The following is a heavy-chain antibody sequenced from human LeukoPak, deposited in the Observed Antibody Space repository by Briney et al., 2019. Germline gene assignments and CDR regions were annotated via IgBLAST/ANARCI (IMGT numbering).Heavy chain of an antibody. V-gene: IGHV3-74*01. CDR1: GFTFSPYW. J-gene: IGHJ4*02. CDR2: INTDESDI. Sequence: GGSLRLSCAASGFTFSPYWMHWVRQGPGKGLVWVSRINTDESDIAYAASVKGRFTISRDNAENTLYLQMNSLRAEDTAVYYCVRQATNKPIDYWGRGTLVTVSS. D-gene: IGHD5-12*01. CDR3: VRQATNKPIDY.